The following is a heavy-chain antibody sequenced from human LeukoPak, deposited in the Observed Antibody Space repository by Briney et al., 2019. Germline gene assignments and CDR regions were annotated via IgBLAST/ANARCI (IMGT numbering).Heavy chain of an antibody. Sequence: ASVKVSCKASGYTFTGYYMHWVRQAPGQGLEWMGWINPNSGGTNYAQKFQGRVTMTRDTSISTAYMELSRLRSDDTAVYYCASPNQEMATSYDYWGQGTLVTASS. J-gene: IGHJ4*02. D-gene: IGHD5-24*01. CDR2: INPNSGGT. CDR1: GYTFTGYY. CDR3: ASPNQEMATSYDY. V-gene: IGHV1-2*02.